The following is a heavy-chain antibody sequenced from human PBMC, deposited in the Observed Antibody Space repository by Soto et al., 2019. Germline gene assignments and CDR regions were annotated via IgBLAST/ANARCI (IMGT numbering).Heavy chain of an antibody. CDR2: ISSSSSTI. D-gene: IGHD5-12*01. V-gene: IGHV3-48*02. J-gene: IGHJ4*02. Sequence: GGSLRLSCAASGFTFSSYSMNWVRQAPGKGLEWLSYISSSSSTIYYADSVKGRFTISRDNAKNSLYLQMNSLRDEDTAVYYCARGGQAGGGYGDYWGQGILATVSS. CDR1: GFTFSSYS. CDR3: ARGGQAGGGYGDY.